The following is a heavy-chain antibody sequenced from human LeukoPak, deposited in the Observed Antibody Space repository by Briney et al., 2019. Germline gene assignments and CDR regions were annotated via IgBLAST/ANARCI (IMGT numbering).Heavy chain of an antibody. D-gene: IGHD6-13*01. CDR3: ARDTYSSSPTKFYYYYYYMDV. J-gene: IGHJ6*03. CDR2: IYYSGST. CDR1: GGSISSSSYY. Sequence: PSETLSLTCTVSGGSISSSSYYWGWIRQPPGKGLEWIGSIYYSGSTYYNPSLKSRVTISVDTSKDQFSLKLSSVTAADTAVYYCARDTYSSSPTKFYYYYYYMDVWGKGTTVTVSS. V-gene: IGHV4-39*07.